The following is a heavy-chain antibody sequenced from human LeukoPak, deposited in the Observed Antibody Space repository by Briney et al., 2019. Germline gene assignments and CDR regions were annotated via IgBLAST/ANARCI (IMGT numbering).Heavy chain of an antibody. J-gene: IGHJ2*01. CDR2: IYTSGST. CDR1: GGSISSGSYY. Sequence: PSETLSLTCTVSGGSISSGSYYWSWIRQPAGKGLEWIGRIYTSGSTNYNPSLKSRVTISVDTSKNQFSLKLSSVTAADTAVYYCARGYPPYWYFDLWGRGTLVTVSS. CDR3: ARGYPPYWYFDL. V-gene: IGHV4-61*02. D-gene: IGHD1-1*01.